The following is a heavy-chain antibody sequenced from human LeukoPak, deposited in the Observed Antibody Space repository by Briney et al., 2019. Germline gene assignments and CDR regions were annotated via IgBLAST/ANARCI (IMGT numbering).Heavy chain of an antibody. Sequence: PGGSLRLSCAASGFIVNTNYMTWVRQAPGKGLEWVSYISFSSSTIHYSDSMKGRVTVSRDNAKNSLYLQMNSLRAEDTAVYYCARDPYSGGYWDYYYYYMDLWGQGTTVTISS. CDR2: ISFSSSTI. J-gene: IGHJ6*03. V-gene: IGHV3-48*01. D-gene: IGHD1-26*01. CDR1: GFIVNTNY. CDR3: ARDPYSGGYWDYYYYYMDL.